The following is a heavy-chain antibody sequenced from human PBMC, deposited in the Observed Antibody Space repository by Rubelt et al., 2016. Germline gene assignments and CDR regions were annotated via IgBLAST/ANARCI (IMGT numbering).Heavy chain of an antibody. D-gene: IGHD2-2*01. Sequence: LSLTCAVYGGSFSGYYWSWIRQPPGKGLEWIGEINHSGSTNYNPSLKSRVTISVDTSKNQFSLKLSSVTAADTAVYYCARLPHRVGQLLRTTIYYYYGMDVWGQGTTVTVSS. CDR1: GGSFSGYY. CDR2: INHSGST. V-gene: IGHV4-34*01. CDR3: ARLPHRVGQLLRTTIYYYYGMDV. J-gene: IGHJ6*02.